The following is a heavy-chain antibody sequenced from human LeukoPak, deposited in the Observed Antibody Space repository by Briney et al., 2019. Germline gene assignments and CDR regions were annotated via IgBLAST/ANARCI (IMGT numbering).Heavy chain of an antibody. D-gene: IGHD6-6*01. Sequence: ASVKVSCKSSGYTFTSYGISWVRPAPGQGLDWMGWISAYNGNTNYAQKLQGRVTITTDTSTSTAYMELRSLRSDDTAVYYCARVSEVELVIDYWGQGTLVTVSS. J-gene: IGHJ4*02. CDR2: ISAYNGNT. CDR3: ARVSEVELVIDY. V-gene: IGHV1-18*01. CDR1: GYTFTSYG.